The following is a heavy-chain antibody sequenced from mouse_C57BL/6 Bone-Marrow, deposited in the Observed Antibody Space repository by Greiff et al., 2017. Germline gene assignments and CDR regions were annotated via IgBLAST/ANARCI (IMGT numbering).Heavy chain of an antibody. CDR1: GYAFSSSW. V-gene: IGHV1-82*01. CDR3: ARPGYYAMDY. Sequence: QVQLQQSGPELVKPGASVKISCTASGYAFSSSWMNWVKQRPGKGLEWIGRIYPGDGDTNYNGKFKGKATLTADKASSTAYMQLSSLTTEDSAVYFCARPGYYAMDYWGQGTSVTVSS. CDR2: IYPGDGDT. J-gene: IGHJ4*01. D-gene: IGHD4-1*01.